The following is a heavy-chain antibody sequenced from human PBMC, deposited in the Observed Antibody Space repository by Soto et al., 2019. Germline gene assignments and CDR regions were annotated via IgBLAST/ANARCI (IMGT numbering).Heavy chain of an antibody. CDR1: GFTFSSYG. J-gene: IGHJ6*02. V-gene: IGHV3-33*01. Sequence: GGSLRLSCAASGFTFSSYGMHWVRQDPGKGLEWVAVIWYDGSNKYYADSVKGRFTISRDNSKNTLYLQMNSLRAEDTAVYYCASHYCSSTSCYLFCMHVWGQGTTVTVSS. D-gene: IGHD2-2*01. CDR3: ASHYCSSTSCYLFCMHV. CDR2: IWYDGSNK.